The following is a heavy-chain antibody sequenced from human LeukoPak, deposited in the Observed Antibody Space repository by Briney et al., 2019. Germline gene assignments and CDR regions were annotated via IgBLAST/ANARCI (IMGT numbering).Heavy chain of an antibody. CDR2: IYYSGST. D-gene: IGHD2-2*01. Sequence: SETLSLTCTVSGGSISSSSYYWGWIRQPPGKGLEWIGSIYYSGSTYYNPSLKSRVTISVDTSKNQFSLKLSSVTVADTAVYYCARGDRDCSSTSCYGDFDYWGQGTLVTVSS. CDR1: GGSISSSSYY. CDR3: ARGDRDCSSTSCYGDFDY. V-gene: IGHV4-39*01. J-gene: IGHJ4*02.